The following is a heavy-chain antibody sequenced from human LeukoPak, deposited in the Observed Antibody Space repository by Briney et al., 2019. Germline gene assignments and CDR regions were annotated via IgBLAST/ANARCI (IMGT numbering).Heavy chain of an antibody. Sequence: KTSETLSLTCAVYGGSFSGYYWSWIRQPPGKGLEWIGEINHSGSTNYNPSLKSRVTISVDTSKNQFSLKLSSVTAADTAVYYCARVPTVVMWYGILRYYYYMDVWGKGTTVTVSS. CDR3: ARVPTVVMWYGILRYYYYMDV. J-gene: IGHJ6*03. V-gene: IGHV4-34*01. CDR1: GGSFSGYY. CDR2: INHSGST. D-gene: IGHD4-23*01.